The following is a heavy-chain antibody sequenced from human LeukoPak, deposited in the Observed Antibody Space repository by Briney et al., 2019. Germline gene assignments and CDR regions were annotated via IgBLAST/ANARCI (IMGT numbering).Heavy chain of an antibody. J-gene: IGHJ4*02. CDR3: TTEAIVVVTSYYFDY. D-gene: IGHD3-22*01. V-gene: IGHV3-15*01. CDR1: GFTFSNAW. CDR2: IKSKTDGGTT. Sequence: GGSLRLSCAVSGFTFSNAWMSWVRQAPGKGLEWVGRIKSKTDGGTTDYAAPVKGRFTISRDDSKNTLYLQMNSLKTEDTAVYYCTTEAIVVVTSYYFDYWGQGTLVTVSS.